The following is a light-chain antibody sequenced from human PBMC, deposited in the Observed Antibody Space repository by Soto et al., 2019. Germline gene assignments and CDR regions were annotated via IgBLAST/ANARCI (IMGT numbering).Light chain of an antibody. Sequence: EIALTQSPGTLYLSPGERATLSCRASQTVSTNYLAWFQHKPGQAPRLLIYGASSRATGIPDRFSGSGAVTDFTLTINRLEPEDFAVYFCQQYSDSPLTFGGGTKVEIK. CDR2: GAS. J-gene: IGKJ4*01. V-gene: IGKV3-20*01. CDR3: QQYSDSPLT. CDR1: QTVSTNY.